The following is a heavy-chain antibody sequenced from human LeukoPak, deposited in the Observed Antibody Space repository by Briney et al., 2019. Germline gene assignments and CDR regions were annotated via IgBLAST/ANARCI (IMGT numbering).Heavy chain of an antibody. CDR3: ARDEGGVWSSASDY. D-gene: IGHD2-8*02. CDR1: GFRFRDYA. V-gene: IGHV3-74*01. CDR2: INSDGSST. Sequence: GGSLRLSCEVSGFRFRDYAMTWVRQAPGKGLVWVSRINSDGSSTSYADSVKGRFTISRDNAKNTLYLQMNSLRAEDTAVYYCARDEGGVWSSASDYWGQGTLVTVSS. J-gene: IGHJ4*02.